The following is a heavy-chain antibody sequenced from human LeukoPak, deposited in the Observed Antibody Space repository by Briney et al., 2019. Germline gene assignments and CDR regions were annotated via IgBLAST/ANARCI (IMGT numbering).Heavy chain of an antibody. CDR2: IYTSGST. J-gene: IGHJ3*02. CDR3: ARVLILWWRLLSIGNAFDI. CDR1: GGSISSYY. V-gene: IGHV4-4*07. Sequence: PSETLSLTCTVSGGSISSYYWSWIRQPAGKGLEWIGRIYTSGSTNYNPSLKSRVTMSVDTSKNQFSLKLSSVTAADTAVYYCARVLILWWRLLSIGNAFDIWGQGTMVTVSS. D-gene: IGHD2-21*02.